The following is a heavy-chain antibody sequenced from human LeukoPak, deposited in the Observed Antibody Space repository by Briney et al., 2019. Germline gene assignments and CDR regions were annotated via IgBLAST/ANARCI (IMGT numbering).Heavy chain of an antibody. CDR1: GFTFSSYS. Sequence: PGGSLRLSCAASGFTFSSYSMTWVRQAPGKGLEWVSSISSSSSYIYYADSVKGRFTISRDNAKNSLYLQMNSLRAEDTAVYYCARWGIFGLYHYYGMDVWGQGTTVTVSS. CDR3: ARWGIFGLYHYYGMDV. V-gene: IGHV3-21*01. CDR2: ISSSSSYI. D-gene: IGHD3-3*01. J-gene: IGHJ6*02.